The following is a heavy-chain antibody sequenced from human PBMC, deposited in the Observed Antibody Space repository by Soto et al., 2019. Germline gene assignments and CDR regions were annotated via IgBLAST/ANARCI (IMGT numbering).Heavy chain of an antibody. D-gene: IGHD2-15*01. CDR1: GFTCSSYW. V-gene: IGHV3-74*01. Sequence: EVQLVESGGGLVQPGGSLRLSCAASGFTCSSYWMHWVRQAPGKGLVWVSRINSDGSSTSYADSVKGRFTISRDNAKNTLYLQMNSLSAEDTAVYYCARGSWGSNRLDYWCQGTMVAVSS. CDR2: INSDGSST. CDR3: ARGSWGSNRLDY. J-gene: IGHJ4*02.